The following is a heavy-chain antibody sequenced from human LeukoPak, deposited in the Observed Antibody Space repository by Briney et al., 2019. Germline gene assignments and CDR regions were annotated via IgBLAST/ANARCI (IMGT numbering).Heavy chain of an antibody. V-gene: IGHV4-31*03. CDR2: IFYSGSV. CDR3: VREVAEYNSSPRGWFDP. D-gene: IGHD6-13*01. Sequence: PSETLSLTCTVSVGSISLGGYYWSWIRQHPVKGLEWIGYIFYSGSVYYNPSLRSRLTISLDTSKNQFSLKLISVTAADTAVYYCVREVAEYNSSPRGWFDPWGQGTLVTVSS. CDR1: VGSISLGGYY. J-gene: IGHJ5*02.